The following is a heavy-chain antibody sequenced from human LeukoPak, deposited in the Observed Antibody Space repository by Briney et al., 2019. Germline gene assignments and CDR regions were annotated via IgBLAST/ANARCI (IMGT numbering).Heavy chain of an antibody. D-gene: IGHD2/OR15-2a*01. CDR2: IYDSGST. Sequence: SETLSLACSVSGGSMTNLYWTWIRQPPGKGLEWIGDIYDSGSTRYNTSLESRVTISVDTSKNQFSLKLSSVAAADTAVYYCAKGGSTNFYYGDVLGQGTTVTVSS. CDR1: GGSMTNLY. CDR3: AKGGSTNFYYGDV. J-gene: IGHJ6*02. V-gene: IGHV4-59*01.